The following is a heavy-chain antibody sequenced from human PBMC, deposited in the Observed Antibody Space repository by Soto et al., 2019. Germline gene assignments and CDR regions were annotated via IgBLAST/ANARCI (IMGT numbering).Heavy chain of an antibody. J-gene: IGHJ4*02. CDR3: AREYYGLLTGYYTDY. Sequence: EVQLVESGGDLVKRGGSLRLSCAASGFPFSSYWMHWVRHTAGKGLDWVARISGDGVTTYYADSVTGRFTVSRDNAKNTLSLQISGLRAEDTAVYYCAREYYGLLTGYYTDYWGQGTLVSVSS. CDR1: GFPFSSYW. V-gene: IGHV3-74*01. CDR2: ISGDGVTT. D-gene: IGHD3-9*01.